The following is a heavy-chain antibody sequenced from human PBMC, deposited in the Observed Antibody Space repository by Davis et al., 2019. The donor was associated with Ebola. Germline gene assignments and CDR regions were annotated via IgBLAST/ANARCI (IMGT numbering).Heavy chain of an antibody. V-gene: IGHV3-53*01. J-gene: IGHJ4*02. CDR3: ARGGSALSHDY. Sequence: GGSLRLSCAASGFTINNNYMSWVRQAPGKGLEWVSFIHSGGSTHYAGSVKGRFTVSRDDSKNTLYLQMNSLRAEDTAVYYCARGGSALSHDYWGQGSLVTVSS. D-gene: IGHD6-25*01. CDR1: GFTINNNY. CDR2: IHSGGST.